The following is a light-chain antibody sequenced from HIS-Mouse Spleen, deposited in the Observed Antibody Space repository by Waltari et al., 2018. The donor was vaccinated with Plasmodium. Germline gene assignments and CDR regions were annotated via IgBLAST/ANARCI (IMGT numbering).Light chain of an antibody. V-gene: IGKV3-15*01. CDR1: QSVSSN. J-gene: IGKJ3*01. CDR3: QQYNNWSFT. CDR2: GAS. Sequence: IVLPNSPPPLSLSPGERPPPSCRASQSVSSNLAWYQQKPGQAPRLLIYGASTRATGIPARFSGSGSGTEFTLTISSLQSEDFAVYYCQQYNNWSFTFGPGTKVDIK.